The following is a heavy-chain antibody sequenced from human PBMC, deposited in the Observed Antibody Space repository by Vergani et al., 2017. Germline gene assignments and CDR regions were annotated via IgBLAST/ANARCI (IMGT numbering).Heavy chain of an antibody. CDR2: IKSKTDGGTT. CDR1: GFTFSNAW. J-gene: IGHJ4*02. D-gene: IGHD2-2*01. CDR3: TTDLIVVVPAAGEGNY. V-gene: IGHV3-15*01. Sequence: EVQLVESGGGLVKPGGSLRLSCAASGFTFSNAWMSWVRQAPGKGLEWVDRIKSKTDGGTTDYAAPVKGRFTISRDDSKNTLYLQMNSLKTEDTAVYYCTTDLIVVVPAAGEGNYWGQGTLVTVSS.